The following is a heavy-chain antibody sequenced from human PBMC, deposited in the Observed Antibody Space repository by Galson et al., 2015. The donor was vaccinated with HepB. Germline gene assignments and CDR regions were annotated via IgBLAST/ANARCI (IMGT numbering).Heavy chain of an antibody. V-gene: IGHV4-34*01. D-gene: IGHD6-6*01. CDR2: INHSGDT. J-gene: IGHJ4*02. CDR3: AGHMPDPYSTSSQFDY. Sequence: SETLSLTCAVYGGSFSGYYWTWIRQPPGKGLEWIGEINHSGDTNYNPSLKSRVTISLDTSKKQFSLKLSSVTAADTAVYYCAGHMPDPYSTSSQFDYWGQGTLVTVSS. CDR1: GGSFSGYY.